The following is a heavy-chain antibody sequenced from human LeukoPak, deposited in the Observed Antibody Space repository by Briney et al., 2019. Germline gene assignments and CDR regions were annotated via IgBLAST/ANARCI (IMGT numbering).Heavy chain of an antibody. CDR3: ARWEVENGWYYFDY. J-gene: IGHJ4*02. CDR1: GYTFTSYD. V-gene: IGHV1-8*01. Sequence: ASVKVSCKASGYTFTSYDINWVRQATGQGLEWMGWMNPNSGNTGYAQKFQGRVTMTRNTSISTAYMELSSLRSEDTAVYYCARWEVENGWYYFDYWGQGTLVTVSS. D-gene: IGHD6-19*01. CDR2: MNPNSGNT.